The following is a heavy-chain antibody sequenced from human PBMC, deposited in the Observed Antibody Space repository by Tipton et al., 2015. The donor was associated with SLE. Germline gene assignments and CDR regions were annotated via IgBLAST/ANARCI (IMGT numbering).Heavy chain of an antibody. CDR3: AREGGGSLSYFDY. J-gene: IGHJ4*02. Sequence: LRLSCTVSGGSISSGSYYWSWIRQPAGRGLEWIGRIYTSGSTNYNPSLKSRVTISVDTSKNQFSLKLSSVTAADTAVYYCAREGGGSLSYFDYWGQGTLVTVSS. D-gene: IGHD1-26*01. V-gene: IGHV4-61*02. CDR1: GGSISSGSYY. CDR2: IYTSGST.